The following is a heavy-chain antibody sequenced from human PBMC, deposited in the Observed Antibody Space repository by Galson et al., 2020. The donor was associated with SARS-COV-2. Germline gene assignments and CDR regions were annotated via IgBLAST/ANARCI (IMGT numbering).Heavy chain of an antibody. V-gene: IGHV3-30*02. CDR2: IWYDGSNK. J-gene: IGHJ4*02. CDR1: GFTFSSYG. Sequence: GGSLRLSCAASGFTFSSYGMHWVRPAPGKGLEWVEAIWYDGSNKYYADSVKGRFTISRDNSKNTLYLQMNSLRAEDTAVYYCAMERLLSASFDYWGQGTLVTVSS. D-gene: IGHD3-3*01. CDR3: AMERLLSASFDY.